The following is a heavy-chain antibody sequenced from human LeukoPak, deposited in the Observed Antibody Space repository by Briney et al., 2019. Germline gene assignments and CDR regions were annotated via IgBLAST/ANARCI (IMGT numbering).Heavy chain of an antibody. D-gene: IGHD2-21*01. V-gene: IGHV3-66*01. CDR3: ARGYSSDN. Sequence: GGSLRLSCAASGFTFSSYTMNWVRQAPGKGLEWVSVIYSGGSTYYADSVKGRFTTSRDNSKNTLNLQMNSLRAEDAAVYYCARGYSSDNWGQGTLVTVSS. J-gene: IGHJ4*02. CDR1: GFTFSSYT. CDR2: IYSGGST.